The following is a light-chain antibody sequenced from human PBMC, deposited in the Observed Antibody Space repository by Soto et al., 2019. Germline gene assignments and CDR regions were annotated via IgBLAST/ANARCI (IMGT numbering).Light chain of an antibody. CDR1: SSDVGGYNF. V-gene: IGLV2-8*01. Sequence: QSALTQPPSASGSPGQSVTISCTGTSSDVGGYNFVSWYQQHPGKAHKLIIYEVSERPSGVPDRFSGSKSGNTASLTVSGLQAADEADYYCSSYAGSNNYVFGTGTKLTVL. CDR2: EVS. J-gene: IGLJ1*01. CDR3: SSYAGSNNYV.